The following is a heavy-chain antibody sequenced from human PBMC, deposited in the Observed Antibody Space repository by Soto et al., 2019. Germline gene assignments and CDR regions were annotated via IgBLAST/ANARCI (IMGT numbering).Heavy chain of an antibody. V-gene: IGHV3-15*07. D-gene: IGHD3-16*01. Sequence: EVQLVESGGGLEKPGGSLRLSCVASGVSFSNAWMDWVRQAPGKGLEWVGRIKRKADGETTDYTARVKGSFTISRDDTKNTLYLQMNSLRADDTGVYYCVTSRRGDLTNWGQGTPVTVSS. CDR3: VTSRRGDLTN. CDR2: IKRKADGETT. J-gene: IGHJ4*02. CDR1: GVSFSNAW.